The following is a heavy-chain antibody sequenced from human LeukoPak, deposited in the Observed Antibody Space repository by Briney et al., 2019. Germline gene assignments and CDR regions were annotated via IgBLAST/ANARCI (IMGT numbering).Heavy chain of an antibody. J-gene: IGHJ4*02. Sequence: GGSLRLSCAASGFTFSSYAMHWVRQAPGKGLEWVAVISYDGSNKYYADSVKGRFTISRDNSKNTLYLQMNSLRAEDTAVYYCARDMRYDGYNSDYWGQGTLVTVSS. CDR3: ARDMRYDGYNSDY. V-gene: IGHV3-30-3*01. CDR2: ISYDGSNK. CDR1: GFTFSSYA. D-gene: IGHD5-24*01.